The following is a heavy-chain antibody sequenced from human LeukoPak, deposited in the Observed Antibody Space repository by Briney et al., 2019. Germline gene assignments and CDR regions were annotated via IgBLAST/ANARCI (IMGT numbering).Heavy chain of an antibody. Sequence: GGSLRLSCAASGFTFDDYAMHWVRQAPGKGLEWVSSISSSSSYIYYADSVKGRFTISRDNAKNSLYLQMNSLRAEDTAVYYCARDRGYFASGSFDYWGQGTLVTVSS. V-gene: IGHV3-21*01. D-gene: IGHD3-10*01. J-gene: IGHJ4*02. CDR2: ISSSSSYI. CDR1: GFTFDDYA. CDR3: ARDRGYFASGSFDY.